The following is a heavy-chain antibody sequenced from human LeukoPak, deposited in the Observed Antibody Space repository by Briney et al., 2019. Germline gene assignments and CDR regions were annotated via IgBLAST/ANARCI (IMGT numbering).Heavy chain of an antibody. D-gene: IGHD4-23*01. CDR3: ARDYGGKVCFDY. Sequence: GASVKVSCKASGYTFTCYYMHWVRQAPGEGREWMGRINPNSGGTNYARKFQGRVSKTSDTSISTAYMELSRLRSDDTAVYYCARDYGGKVCFDYWGQGTLVTVSS. J-gene: IGHJ4*02. V-gene: IGHV1-2*06. CDR1: GYTFTCYY. CDR2: INPNSGGT.